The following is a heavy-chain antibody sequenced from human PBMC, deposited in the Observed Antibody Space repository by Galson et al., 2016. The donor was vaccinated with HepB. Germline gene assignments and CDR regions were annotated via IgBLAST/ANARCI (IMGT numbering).Heavy chain of an antibody. J-gene: IGHJ4*02. Sequence: SLRLSCAGSGFTFSYYNMNWVRQTPGKRLEWVSSISTLTGDSIYYGDSVKGRFNISRDNSKNLLYLHMNSLRPEDTAAHHCGRGIASVTMFGENPNYFDYWGQGVLVTVSS. CDR3: GRGIASVTMFGENPNYFDY. CDR1: GFTFSYYN. D-gene: IGHD3-3*01. CDR2: ISTLTGDSI. V-gene: IGHV3-21*01.